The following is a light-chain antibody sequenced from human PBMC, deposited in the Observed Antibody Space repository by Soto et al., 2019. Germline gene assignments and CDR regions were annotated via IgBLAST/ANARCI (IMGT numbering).Light chain of an antibody. J-gene: IGKJ1*01. Sequence: EIVLMQSPGTLSLSPGERATLSCRASQSVSSSYLAWYQQKPGQAPRLLIYGASSRATGIPDRFSGSGSGTDFSLTISRLEPEDFAVYYCQPYGISPWTVGQGTKVDIK. CDR3: QPYGISPWT. CDR1: QSVSSSY. CDR2: GAS. V-gene: IGKV3-20*01.